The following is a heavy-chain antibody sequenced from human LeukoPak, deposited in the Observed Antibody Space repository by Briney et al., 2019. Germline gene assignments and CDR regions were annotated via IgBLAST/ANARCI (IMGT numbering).Heavy chain of an antibody. Sequence: PSETLSLTCTVSGYSISSGYYWGWIRQPPGKGLEWIGSIYDSGSTYYNPSLKSRVTISVDTSKNQFSLKLSSVTAADTAVYYCARVRYSRADYYDSKTAFDYWGQGTLVTVSS. J-gene: IGHJ4*02. CDR3: ARVRYSRADYYDSKTAFDY. V-gene: IGHV4-38-2*02. D-gene: IGHD3-22*01. CDR1: GYSISSGYY. CDR2: IYDSGST.